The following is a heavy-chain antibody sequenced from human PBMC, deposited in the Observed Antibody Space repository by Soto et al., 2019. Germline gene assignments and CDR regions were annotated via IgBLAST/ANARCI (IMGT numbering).Heavy chain of an antibody. J-gene: IGHJ3*02. V-gene: IGHV1-18*01. D-gene: IGHD3-22*01. Sequence: ASVKVSCKASGYTFTSYGISWVRQAPGQGLEWMGWISAYNGNTNYAQKLQGRVTMTTDTSTSTAYMELRSMRSDDTAVYYCARVFIRFRVFPSYYYDSSGYYPRGAFDIWGQGTMVTVSS. CDR1: GYTFTSYG. CDR2: ISAYNGNT. CDR3: ARVFIRFRVFPSYYYDSSGYYPRGAFDI.